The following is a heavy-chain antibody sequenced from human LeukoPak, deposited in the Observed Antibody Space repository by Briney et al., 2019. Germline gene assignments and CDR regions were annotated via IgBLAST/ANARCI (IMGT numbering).Heavy chain of an antibody. J-gene: IGHJ4*02. Sequence: GALRLSCAASGFTFSSYAMSRVRQAPGKGLEWVSAISGSGGSTYYADSVKGRFTISRDNSKNTLYLQMNSLRAEDTAVYYCAKGPNYGAKVADFDYWGQGTLVTVSS. CDR2: ISGSGGST. V-gene: IGHV3-23*01. CDR3: AKGPNYGAKVADFDY. CDR1: GFTFSSYA. D-gene: IGHD4-17*01.